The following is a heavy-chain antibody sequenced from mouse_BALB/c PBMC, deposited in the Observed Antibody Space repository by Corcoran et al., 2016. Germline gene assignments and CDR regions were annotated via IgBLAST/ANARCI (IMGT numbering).Heavy chain of an antibody. V-gene: IGHV14-3*02. CDR3: ARWGAYDDYFDY. CDR1: GFNIKDTY. J-gene: IGHJ2*01. D-gene: IGHD2-12*01. CDR2: IDPANGNT. Sequence: EVQLQQSGAELVKPGASVKLSCTASGFNIKDTYMHWVKQRPEQGLEWIGRIDPANGNTNYDPKFQGKPTITTDTSSNTSCLQLSSLTSEDTAVYYGARWGAYDDYFDYWGQGTTLTVSS.